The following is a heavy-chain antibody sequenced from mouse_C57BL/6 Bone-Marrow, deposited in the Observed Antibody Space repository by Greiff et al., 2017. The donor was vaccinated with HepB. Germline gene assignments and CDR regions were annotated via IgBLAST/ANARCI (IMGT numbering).Heavy chain of an antibody. CDR2: INPNNGGT. CDR1: GYTFTDYY. CDR3: LYGSSPYAMDY. Sequence: VQLQQSGPELVKPGASVKISCKASGYTFTDYYMNWVKQSHGKSLEWIGDINPNNGGTSYNQKFKGKATLTVDKSSSTAYMELRSLTSEDSAVYYCLYGSSPYAMDYWGQGTSVTVSS. V-gene: IGHV1-26*01. J-gene: IGHJ4*01. D-gene: IGHD1-1*01.